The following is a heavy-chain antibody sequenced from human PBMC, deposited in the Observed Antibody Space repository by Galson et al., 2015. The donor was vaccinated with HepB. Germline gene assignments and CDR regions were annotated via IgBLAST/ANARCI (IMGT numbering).Heavy chain of an antibody. J-gene: IGHJ6*03. CDR3: ARVGVDHLTHYNYYYMDV. V-gene: IGHV1-18*01. Sequence: SVKVSCKASGYTFTSHGISWVRQAPGQGLEWMGWISGYNGNTNYAQKLQGRVTMTTDTSTSTAYMELRSLRSDDTAVYYCARVGVDHLTHYNYYYMDVWGKGTTVTVSS. CDR1: GYTFTSHG. CDR2: ISGYNGNT. D-gene: IGHD3-16*01.